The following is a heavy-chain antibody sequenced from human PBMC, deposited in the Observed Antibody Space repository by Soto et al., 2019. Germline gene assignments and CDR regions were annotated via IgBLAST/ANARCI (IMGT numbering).Heavy chain of an antibody. V-gene: IGHV4-59*01. CDR3: ARDSRGYSSGWWWFDP. D-gene: IGHD6-19*01. Sequence: SETLSLTCTVSGGSISSYYWSWIRQPPGKGLEWIGYIYYSGSTNYNPSLKSRVTISVDTSKNQFSLKLSSVTAADTAVYYCARDSRGYSSGWWWFDPWGQGTLVTVSS. CDR1: GGSISSYY. J-gene: IGHJ5*02. CDR2: IYYSGST.